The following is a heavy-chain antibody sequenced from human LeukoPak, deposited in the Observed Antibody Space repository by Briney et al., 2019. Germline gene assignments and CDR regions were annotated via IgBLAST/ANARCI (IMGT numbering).Heavy chain of an antibody. CDR3: ARGERYGFFDY. CDR1: GGSIGSGGYY. Sequence: SETLSLTCSASGGSIGSGGYYWSWIRQHPGKGLEWIGSIYYSGTTYYNPSLKSRLTVSVDTSTNQFSLKLSSVIAADTAVYYCARGERYGFFDYWGQGTLVTASS. V-gene: IGHV4-31*03. D-gene: IGHD3/OR15-3a*01. CDR2: IYYSGTT. J-gene: IGHJ4*02.